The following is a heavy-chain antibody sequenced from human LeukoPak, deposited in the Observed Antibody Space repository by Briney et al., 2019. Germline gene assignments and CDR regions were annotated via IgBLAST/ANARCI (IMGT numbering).Heavy chain of an antibody. CDR1: GFTFRSFG. V-gene: IGHV3-30*18. J-gene: IGHJ4*02. Sequence: PGRSLRLSCAASGFTFRSFGMHWVRQAPGKGLEWVAVIPYDGRNKYCADSVKGRFIISRDNSKNTVFLQMNSLRPEDTAVYYCAKDLYDRSGYYYTIMDYWGQGTLVTVTS. CDR3: AKDLYDRSGYYYTIMDY. CDR2: IPYDGRNK. D-gene: IGHD3-22*01.